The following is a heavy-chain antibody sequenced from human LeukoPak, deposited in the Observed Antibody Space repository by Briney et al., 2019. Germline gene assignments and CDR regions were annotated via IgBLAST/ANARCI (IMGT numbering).Heavy chain of an antibody. CDR3: ARDSAYSSSWYLEFDPYNYYYYGMDV. CDR2: IIPIFGTA. CDR1: GYTFTSYG. D-gene: IGHD6-13*01. Sequence: VASVKVSCKASGYTFTSYGISWVRQAPGQGLEWMGGIIPIFGTANYAQKFQGRVTITADESTSTAYMELSSLRSEDTAVYYCARDSAYSSSWYLEFDPYNYYYYGMDVWGQGTTVTVSS. J-gene: IGHJ6*02. V-gene: IGHV1-69*13.